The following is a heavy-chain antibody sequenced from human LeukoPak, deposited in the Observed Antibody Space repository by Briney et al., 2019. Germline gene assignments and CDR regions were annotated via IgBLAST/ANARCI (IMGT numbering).Heavy chain of an antibody. CDR3: AGDPYCSSTSCYANWFDP. CDR2: IIPIFGIA. V-gene: IGHV1-69*04. D-gene: IGHD2-2*01. Sequence: SVKVSCKASGGTFSSYAISWVRQAPGQGLEWMGRIIPIFGIANYAQKFQGRVTITADKSTSTAYMELSGLRSEDTAVYYCAGDPYCSSTSCYANWFDPWGQGTLVTVSS. J-gene: IGHJ5*02. CDR1: GGTFSSYA.